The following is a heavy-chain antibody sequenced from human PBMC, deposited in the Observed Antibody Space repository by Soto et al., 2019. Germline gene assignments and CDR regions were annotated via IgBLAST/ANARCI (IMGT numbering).Heavy chain of an antibody. Sequence: QMQLVESGGGVVQPGRSLRLSCAASGFTFGAYTMHWVREAPGEGLEWVAVISYDGNRERYTDPVMGRFTVSRDNSKSTMYLQINSPRAEERAVYYCARVGYSGKSDGFDVWGQGTMVTVSS. CDR2: ISYDGNRE. D-gene: IGHD1-26*01. J-gene: IGHJ3*01. CDR1: GFTFGAYT. CDR3: ARVGYSGKSDGFDV. V-gene: IGHV3-30*14.